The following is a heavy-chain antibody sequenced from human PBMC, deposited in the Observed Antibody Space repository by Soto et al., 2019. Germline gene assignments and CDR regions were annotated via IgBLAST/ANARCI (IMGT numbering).Heavy chain of an antibody. CDR1: GHSVSSVCFH. CDR3: ARAPVGLDTISYFDY. J-gene: IGHJ4*02. V-gene: IGHV4-30-4*01. CDR2: IYNGGST. Sequence: SETLSLTWTLSGHSVSSVCFHWAWLRRPPGKGLEWIGYIYNGGSTYYRPSLESRMHVSLDATRNHYSRRLTSVTAADTAVYFCARAPVGLDTISYFDYWGQGKLVTVSS. D-gene: IGHD3-3*01.